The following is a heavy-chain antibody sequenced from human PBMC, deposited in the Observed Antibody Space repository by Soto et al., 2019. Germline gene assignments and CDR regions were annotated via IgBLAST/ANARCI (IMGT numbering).Heavy chain of an antibody. V-gene: IGHV1-18*04. J-gene: IGHJ5*01. CDR2: ISGSNGAT. CDR3: ARDSKWLIIKGNWFDS. CDR1: GYSFINCG. D-gene: IGHD5-12*01. Sequence: QVQLVQSGAEVKKPGASVKVSCKFSGYSFINCGMTWVRQAPGQGLEWMGWISGSNGATNYAQRFQGRVTLTTDTSTNTAYMELRSLRLDDTAVYYCARDSKWLIIKGNWFDSWGQGTLVTVSS.